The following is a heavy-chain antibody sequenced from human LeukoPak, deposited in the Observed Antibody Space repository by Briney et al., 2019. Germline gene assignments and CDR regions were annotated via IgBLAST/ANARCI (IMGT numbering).Heavy chain of an antibody. Sequence: PGGSLRLSCAASGFTFSSYAMHWVRRAPGKGLEWVAVISYDGSNKYYADSVKGRFTNSRDNSKNTLYLQMNSLRAEDTAVYYCARADIVVVPAAIAEIDYWAQGTLVTVSS. V-gene: IGHV3-30*04. CDR3: ARADIVVVPAAIAEIDY. J-gene: IGHJ4*02. CDR1: GFTFSSYA. D-gene: IGHD2-2*01. CDR2: ISYDGSNK.